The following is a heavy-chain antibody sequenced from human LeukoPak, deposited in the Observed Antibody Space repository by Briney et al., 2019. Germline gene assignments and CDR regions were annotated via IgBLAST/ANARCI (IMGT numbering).Heavy chain of an antibody. D-gene: IGHD7-27*01. CDR2: INKEGNEE. CDR3: ATYKNWVAGDV. V-gene: IGHV3-7*01. Sequence: GGSLRLSCAASGFTFKDYWMSWVRQAPGKGPEWVANINKEGNEEHFVDSVRGRFTVSRDNAKNSLFLQMNSLRVEDTAVYYCATYKNWVAGDVWGQGTTVSVSS. J-gene: IGHJ6*02. CDR1: GFTFKDYW.